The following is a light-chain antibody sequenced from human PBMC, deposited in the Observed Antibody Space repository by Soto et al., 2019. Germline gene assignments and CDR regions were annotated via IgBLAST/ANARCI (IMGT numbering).Light chain of an antibody. CDR1: QSVRSN. CDR3: QHYNNWPPWT. J-gene: IGKJ1*01. Sequence: EIVMTQSPVTLSVSPEERATLSCRASQSVRSNLAWYQQKPGQAPRLLIYGASTRATGVPARFSGSGSGTEFTLTISSRQSEDFAVYYCQHYNNWPPWTFGQGTKVEIK. V-gene: IGKV3-15*01. CDR2: GAS.